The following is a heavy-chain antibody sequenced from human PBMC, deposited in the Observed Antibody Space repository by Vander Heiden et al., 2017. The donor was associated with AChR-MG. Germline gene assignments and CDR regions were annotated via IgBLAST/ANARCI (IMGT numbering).Heavy chain of an antibody. J-gene: IGHJ4*02. CDR1: GFTFSSYG. CDR2: KWSDGSGK. V-gene: IGHV3-33*01. Sequence: QVQLVECGGGVVQPGSFLRLSCAASGFTFSSYGMHWVRQAPGKGLELVAVKWSDGSGKYYADSVKGRFTISRDNAENTLYLQMRRRRAEETAVYYCARDRTSNHYLDYWGQGTLVTVSS. CDR3: ARDRTSNHYLDY.